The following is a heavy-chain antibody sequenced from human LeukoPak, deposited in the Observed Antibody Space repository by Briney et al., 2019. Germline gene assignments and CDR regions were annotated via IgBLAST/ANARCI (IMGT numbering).Heavy chain of an antibody. J-gene: IGHJ6*03. D-gene: IGHD3-10*01. CDR2: IYTRGST. Sequence: PSETLSLTCTVSGGSISSYYWSWIRQPAGKGLEWIGRIYTRGSTNYNPSLKSRGTISVDKSKNQFSLKLSSVPAADTAVYYCARGPPYYYGSGYYYYMDVWGKGTTVTVSS. CDR1: GGSISSYY. CDR3: ARGPPYYYGSGYYYYMDV. V-gene: IGHV4-4*07.